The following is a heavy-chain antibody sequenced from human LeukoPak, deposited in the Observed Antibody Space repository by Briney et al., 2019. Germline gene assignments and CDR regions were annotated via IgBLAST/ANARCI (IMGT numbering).Heavy chain of an antibody. J-gene: IGHJ4*02. CDR3: ARRWYSSSSYFDY. D-gene: IGHD6-6*01. CDR1: GYSFTSYW. CDR2: IYPGDSDT. Sequence: GESLKISCQGSGYSFTSYWIGWVRQMPGEGLEWMGIIYPGDSDTRYSPSFQGQVTISADKSISTAYLQWSSLKASDTAMYYCARRWYSSSSYFDYWGQGTLVTVSS. V-gene: IGHV5-51*01.